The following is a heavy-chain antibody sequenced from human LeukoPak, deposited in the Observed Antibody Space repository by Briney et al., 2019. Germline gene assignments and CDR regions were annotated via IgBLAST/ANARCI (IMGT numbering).Heavy chain of an antibody. CDR3: TSDYTRFPAREF. CDR1: GYTFTGYN. Sequence: HWASVKLSCKASGYTFTGYNVNWVRQAPGQGLEWMGWINPNSGDTTYAQNFQGRVTMTRDTSINTAYMELSTLRSDDTAVYYCTSDYTRFPAREFWGQGTLVIVSS. D-gene: IGHD6-6*01. CDR2: INPNSGDT. V-gene: IGHV1-2*02. J-gene: IGHJ4*02.